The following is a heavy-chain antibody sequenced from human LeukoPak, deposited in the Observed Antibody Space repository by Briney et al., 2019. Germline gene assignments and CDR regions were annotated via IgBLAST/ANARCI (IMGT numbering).Heavy chain of an antibody. CDR2: IYPGDSDT. CDR3: VRQYCSSISCYKAADY. V-gene: IGHV5-51*01. D-gene: IGHD2-2*02. CDR1: GYSFTSYW. J-gene: IGHJ4*02. Sequence: PGESLKISCKGSGYSFTSYWICWVRQMPGKGLEWMGIIYPGDSDTRYSPSFQGQVTISADKSISTAYLQWSSLKASDTAMYYCVRQYCSSISCYKAADYWGQGTLVTVSS.